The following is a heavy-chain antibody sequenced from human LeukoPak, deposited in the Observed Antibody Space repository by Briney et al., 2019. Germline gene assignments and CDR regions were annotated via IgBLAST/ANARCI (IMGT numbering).Heavy chain of an antibody. Sequence: GGSLRLSCAASGFTFSSYWMTWVRQAPGKGLEWVANIKRDGSEKHYVDSVKGRFTISRDNSKNTLYLQMNSLRAEDTAVYYCAKDAVSGWYHVYWGQGTLVTVSS. CDR1: GFTFSSYW. CDR2: IKRDGSEK. D-gene: IGHD6-19*01. V-gene: IGHV3-7*03. J-gene: IGHJ4*02. CDR3: AKDAVSGWYHVY.